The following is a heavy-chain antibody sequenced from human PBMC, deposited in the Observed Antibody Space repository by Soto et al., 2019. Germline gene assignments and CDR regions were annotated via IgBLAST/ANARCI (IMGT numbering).Heavy chain of an antibody. CDR2: IVVGSGNT. CDR3: AAAGGGPMAGAY. V-gene: IGHV1-58*01. Sequence: SVKVSCKASGFTFTSSAVQWVRQARGQRLEWIGWIVVGSGNTNYAQKFQERVTITRDMSTSTAYMELSSLRSEDTAVYYCAAAGGGPMAGAYWGQGALVTVSS. J-gene: IGHJ4*02. D-gene: IGHD3-16*01. CDR1: GFTFTSSA.